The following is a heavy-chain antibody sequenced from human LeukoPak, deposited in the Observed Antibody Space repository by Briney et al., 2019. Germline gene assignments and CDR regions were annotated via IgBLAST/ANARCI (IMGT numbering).Heavy chain of an antibody. D-gene: IGHD2-2*01. J-gene: IGHJ4*02. CDR2: INPNNGCT. Sequence: GASVTVSFTSSVYTFTFYYMHWVRQAPGQGRGGVGWINPNNGCTNYAQKFQGRVTMPRHTSISTVYMELSRLTSDDTAVYYCARGRGTTSSNFDYWGRGNLVTVSS. CDR3: ARGRGTTSSNFDY. CDR1: VYTFTFYY. V-gene: IGHV1-2*02.